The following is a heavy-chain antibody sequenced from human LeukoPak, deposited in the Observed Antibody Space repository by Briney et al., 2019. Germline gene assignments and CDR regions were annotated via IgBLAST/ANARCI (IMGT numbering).Heavy chain of an antibody. J-gene: IGHJ4*02. CDR2: IKEDGSER. V-gene: IGHV3-7*03. Sequence: PGGSLRLSCEGSAFIFSGHWMNWVRQTPGKGLEWVASIKEDGSERQYVDSVKGRFSISRDNTKGSLFLQLNSLRAEDTAVYYCAKDYKVRSGEPPIDYWGQGTLVTVSS. D-gene: IGHD7-27*01. CDR1: AFIFSGHW. CDR3: AKDYKVRSGEPPIDY.